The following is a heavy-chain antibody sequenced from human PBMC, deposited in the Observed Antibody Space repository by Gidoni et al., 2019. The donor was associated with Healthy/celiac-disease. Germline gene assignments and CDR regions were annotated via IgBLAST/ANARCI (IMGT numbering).Heavy chain of an antibody. CDR1: GFTFSSYG. J-gene: IGHJ5*02. Sequence: QVQLVESGGGVVQPGRSLRLSCADSGFTFSSYGMHWVRQAPGKGLEWVAVISYDGSNKYYADSVKGRFTISRDNSKNTLYLQMNSLRAEDTAVYYCAKGQYYYDSSGYAWGQGTLVTVSS. CDR3: AKGQYYYDSSGYA. V-gene: IGHV3-30*18. CDR2: ISYDGSNK. D-gene: IGHD3-22*01.